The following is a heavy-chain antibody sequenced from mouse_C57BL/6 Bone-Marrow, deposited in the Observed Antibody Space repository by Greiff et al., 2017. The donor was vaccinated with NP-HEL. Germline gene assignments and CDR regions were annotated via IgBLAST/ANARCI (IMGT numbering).Heavy chain of an antibody. CDR3: TRGPRYGSRTGYFDV. Sequence: EVQGVESGEGLVKPGGSLKLSCAASGFTFSSYAMSWVRQTPEKRLEWVAYISSGGDYIYYADTEKGRFTISRGNARNTLYLQMSSLKSEDTAMYYCTRGPRYGSRTGYFDVWGTGTTVTVSS. CDR1: GFTFSSYA. CDR2: ISSGGDYI. D-gene: IGHD1-1*01. J-gene: IGHJ1*03. V-gene: IGHV5-9-1*02.